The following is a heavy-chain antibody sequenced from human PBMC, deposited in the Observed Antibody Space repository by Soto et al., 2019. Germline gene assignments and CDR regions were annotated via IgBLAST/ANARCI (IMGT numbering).Heavy chain of an antibody. CDR1: GFSLSTSGMC. CDR3: ARSAYSGYDWGPYYYGMDV. V-gene: IGHV2-70*01. Sequence: SGRTLVNPTQTLTLTCTFSGFSLSTSGMCVSWIRQPPGKALEWLALIDWDDDKYYSTSLKTRLTISKDTSKNQVVLTTTNMDPVDTATYYCARSAYSGYDWGPYYYGMDVWGQGTTVTVSS. CDR2: IDWDDDK. J-gene: IGHJ6*02. D-gene: IGHD5-12*01.